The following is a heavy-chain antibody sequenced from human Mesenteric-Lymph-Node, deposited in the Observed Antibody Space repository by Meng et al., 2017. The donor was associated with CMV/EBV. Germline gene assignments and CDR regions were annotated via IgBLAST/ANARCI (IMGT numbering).Heavy chain of an antibody. CDR3: ARNRTDNAAFDI. CDR2: IYYIGST. J-gene: IGHJ3*02. CDR1: GGSVSNGYHY. Sequence: GSLRLSCTVSGGSVSNGYHYWGWIRQPPGKALEWLGSIYYIGSTNYNPSLKSRITLSIDTSRNEFSLELRSVTAADTAVYYCARNRTDNAAFDIWGQGTLVTVSS. V-gene: IGHV4-61*01. D-gene: IGHD2-8*01.